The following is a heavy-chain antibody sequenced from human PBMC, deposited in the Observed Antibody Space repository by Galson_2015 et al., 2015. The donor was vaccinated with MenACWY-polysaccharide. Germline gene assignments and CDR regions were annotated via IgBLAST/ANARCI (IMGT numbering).Heavy chain of an antibody. J-gene: IGHJ4*02. CDR3: ARDDGERGYYD. CDR2: IWNDGSQK. Sequence: SMRLSCAASGVTFSSYGMHWVRQAPGKGLEWVALIWNDGSQKYYADSVKGRFTISRDNSKDTLYLEMNSLRVEDTAVYYCARDDGERGYYDWGQGALVTGST. CDR1: GVTFSSYG. D-gene: IGHD3-3*01. V-gene: IGHV3-33*01.